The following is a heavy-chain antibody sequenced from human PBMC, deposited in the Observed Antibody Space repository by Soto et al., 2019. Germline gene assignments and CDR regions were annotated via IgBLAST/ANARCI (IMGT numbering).Heavy chain of an antibody. D-gene: IGHD1-1*01. Sequence: ASVKVSCRASGYAFTRYDSNWVRQATGQGLEWMGWMNPNSGNTGYAQKFQGRVTMTRDSSISTAYMEVSSLRFEDTAVYYCARAVNDDAFDIFGQGTMVAFSS. V-gene: IGHV1-8*01. CDR1: GYAFTRYD. J-gene: IGHJ3*02. CDR2: MNPNSGNT. CDR3: ARAVNDDAFDI.